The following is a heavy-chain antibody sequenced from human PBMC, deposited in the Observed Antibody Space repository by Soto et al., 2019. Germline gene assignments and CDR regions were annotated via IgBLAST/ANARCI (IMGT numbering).Heavy chain of an antibody. J-gene: IGHJ4*02. CDR1: GGTFSTNS. CDR3: ARETGTTAFDS. CDR2: ITPLFGTT. V-gene: IGHV1-69*01. D-gene: IGHD1-1*01. Sequence: QVQLVQSGAAVKKPGSSVKVSCKASGGTFSTNSISWVRQAPGLGLEWMGGITPLFGTTTYEQKFQGRATFTADESTTTAYMELSSLRSEDTAVYYCARETGTTAFDSWGQGTLVTVSS.